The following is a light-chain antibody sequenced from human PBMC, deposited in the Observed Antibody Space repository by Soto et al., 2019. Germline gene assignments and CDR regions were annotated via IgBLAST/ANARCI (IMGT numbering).Light chain of an antibody. CDR2: DAS. J-gene: IGKJ1*01. CDR1: QSISSW. CDR3: QQYNSYSRT. V-gene: IGKV1-5*01. Sequence: DIEMTQSPSTLSPSVGDRVTITCRASQSISSWLAWYQQKPGKAPKLLIYDASSLESGVPSRFSGSGSGTEFTLTISSLKPDDFATYYCQQYNSYSRTFGQGTKVDIK.